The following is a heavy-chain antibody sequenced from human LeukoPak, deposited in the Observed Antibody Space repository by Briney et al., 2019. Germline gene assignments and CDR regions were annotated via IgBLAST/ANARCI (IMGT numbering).Heavy chain of an antibody. J-gene: IGHJ6*02. CDR3: AKESRYSSSWDHYYYYYGMDV. CDR1: GFTFSSYG. V-gene: IGHV3-33*06. CDR2: IWYDGSNK. D-gene: IGHD6-13*01. Sequence: PGGSLRLSCAASGFTFSSYGMHWVRQAPGKGLEWVAVIWYDGSNKYYADSVKGRFTISRDNSKNTLYLQMNSLRAEDTAVYYCAKESRYSSSWDHYYYYYGMDVWGQGTTVTVSS.